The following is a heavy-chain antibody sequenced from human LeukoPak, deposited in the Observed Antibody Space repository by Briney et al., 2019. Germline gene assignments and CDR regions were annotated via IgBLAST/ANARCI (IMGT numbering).Heavy chain of an antibody. J-gene: IGHJ4*02. CDR2: IFHSGST. Sequence: SETLSLTCSVSGGSISEISYYWGWIRQPPGKGLEWIGNIFHSGSTYNNPSLESRVIISVDTSRNQFSLKLTSVTATDTAVYYCARQGVVGATGFDFWGQGILVTVSS. D-gene: IGHD1-26*01. V-gene: IGHV4-39*01. CDR1: GGSISEISYY. CDR3: ARQGVVGATGFDF.